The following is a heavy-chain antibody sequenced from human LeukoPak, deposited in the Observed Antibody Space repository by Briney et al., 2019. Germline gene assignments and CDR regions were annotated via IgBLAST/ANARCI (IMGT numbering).Heavy chain of an antibody. V-gene: IGHV3-48*02. D-gene: IGHD3-9*01. CDR2: ISTSGDI. CDR3: ARVLHFDWLLYY. Sequence: GGSLRLSCTTSGISFSSCAMDWVRQAPGKGLEWISYISTSGDIYYADSVKGRFTISRDNAKKSLYLQMNSLSDEDTAVYFCARVLHFDWLLYYWGQGTLVTVSS. J-gene: IGHJ4*02. CDR1: GISFSSCA.